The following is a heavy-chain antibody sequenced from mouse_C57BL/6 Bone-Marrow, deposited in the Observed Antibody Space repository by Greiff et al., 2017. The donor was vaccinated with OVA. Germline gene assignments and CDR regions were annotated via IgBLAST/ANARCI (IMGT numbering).Heavy chain of an antibody. CDR2: ISNGGGST. V-gene: IGHV5-12*01. CDR1: GFTFSDYY. CDR3: AGSMDY. J-gene: IGHJ4*01. Sequence: EVKLMESGGGLVQPGGSLKLSCAASGFTFSDYYMYWVRQTPEKRLEWVAYISNGGGSTYYPDTVKGRFTISRDNAKNTLYLQMSRLKSEDTAMYYCAGSMDYWGQGTSVTVSS.